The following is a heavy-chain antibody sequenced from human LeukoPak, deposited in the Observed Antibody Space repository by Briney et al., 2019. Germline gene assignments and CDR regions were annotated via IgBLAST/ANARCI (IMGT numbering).Heavy chain of an antibody. CDR2: IYPGDSET. D-gene: IGHD3-10*01. V-gene: IGHV5-51*01. CDR1: GSIFTNYW. Sequence: GESLKISCKGSGSIFTNYWIAWVRQMPGKGLEWIGIIYPGDSETRHNPSFQGQVTISADKSFSTAYLQRRSLKASDTAMYYCARSLAGSNFDYWGQGTLVTVSS. J-gene: IGHJ4*02. CDR3: ARSLAGSNFDY.